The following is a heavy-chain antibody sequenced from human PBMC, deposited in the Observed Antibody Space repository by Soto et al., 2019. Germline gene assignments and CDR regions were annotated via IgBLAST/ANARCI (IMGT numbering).Heavy chain of an antibody. Sequence: GGSLRLSCAASGFTFSSYAMSWVRQAPGKGLEWVSAISGSGGSTYYADSVKGRFTISRDNSKNTLYLQMNSLRAEDTAVYYCAKPPVGTPRWLQQFDYWGQGTRVTVSS. D-gene: IGHD5-18*01. CDR2: ISGSGGST. CDR1: GFTFSSYA. V-gene: IGHV3-23*01. CDR3: AKPPVGTPRWLQQFDY. J-gene: IGHJ4*02.